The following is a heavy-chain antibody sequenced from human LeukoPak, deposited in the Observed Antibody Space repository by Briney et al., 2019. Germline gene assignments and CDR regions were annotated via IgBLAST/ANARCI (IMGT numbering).Heavy chain of an antibody. D-gene: IGHD5-24*01. V-gene: IGHV5-51*01. CDR2: IYPGDSDT. CDR3: ASSQGGWLQLWVDDFDI. J-gene: IGHJ3*02. CDR1: GYSFTSYW. Sequence: GESLKISCKGSGYSFTSYWIGWVRQMPGKGLEWMVIIYPGDSDTIYSPSFQVQVTISADKSISTAYLQWSSLKASDTAMYYCASSQGGWLQLWVDDFDIWGQGTMVTVSS.